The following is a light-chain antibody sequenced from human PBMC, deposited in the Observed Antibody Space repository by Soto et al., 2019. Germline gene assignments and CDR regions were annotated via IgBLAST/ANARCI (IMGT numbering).Light chain of an antibody. J-gene: IGLJ2*01. CDR3: RSYTSSIL. Sequence: QSALTQPASVSGSPGQSITISCTGTSSDVGGYNYVSWYQQHPGKAPKLMIYDVSNRPSGVSNRFSGSKSGNTASLTISGRQAGDAADYYCRSYTSSILFGGGTKLTVL. V-gene: IGLV2-14*01. CDR1: SSDVGGYNY. CDR2: DVS.